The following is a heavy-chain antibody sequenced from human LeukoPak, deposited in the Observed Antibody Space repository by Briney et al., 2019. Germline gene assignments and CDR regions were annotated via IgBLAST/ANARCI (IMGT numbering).Heavy chain of an antibody. Sequence: PSETLSLTCTVSGGSISSSSYYWGWIRQPPGKGLEWIGSIYYSGSTYYNPSPKSRVTISVDTSKNQFSLKLSSVTAADTAVYYCARESSVTQLWFRRVNYYYYYYMDVWGKGTTVTVSS. CDR3: ARESSVTQLWFRRVNYYYYYYMDV. V-gene: IGHV4-39*07. CDR2: IYYSGST. CDR1: GGSISSSSYY. D-gene: IGHD5-18*01. J-gene: IGHJ6*03.